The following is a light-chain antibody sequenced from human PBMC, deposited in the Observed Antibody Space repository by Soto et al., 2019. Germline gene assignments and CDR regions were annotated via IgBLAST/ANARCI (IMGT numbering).Light chain of an antibody. CDR1: QSVSSY. V-gene: IGKV3-11*01. CDR3: QQRSNWPPVT. J-gene: IGKJ5*01. Sequence: EIVLTQSPATLSLSPGERATLSCRASQSVSSYLAWYQQKPGQAPRLLIYDASNRATGIPARFSGSGSGTDFTLTFSSREPEDFAVYYCQQRSNWPPVTFGQGTRLEI. CDR2: DAS.